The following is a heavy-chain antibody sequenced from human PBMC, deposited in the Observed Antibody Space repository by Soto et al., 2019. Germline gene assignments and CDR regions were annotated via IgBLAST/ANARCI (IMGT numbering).Heavy chain of an antibody. J-gene: IGHJ6*03. CDR3: ASEVEWNAYYYVYTDV. D-gene: IGHD3-3*01. CDR2: MNPNSGNT. CDR1: GYTFTSYD. V-gene: IGHV1-8*01. Sequence: ASVKDSCKASGYTFTSYDINWVRQATGQGLEWMGWMNPNSGNTGYAQKFQGRVTMTRNTSIRTAYMELSSLRSEDTAVYYCASEVEWNAYYYVYTDVWGKGTTGTVSS.